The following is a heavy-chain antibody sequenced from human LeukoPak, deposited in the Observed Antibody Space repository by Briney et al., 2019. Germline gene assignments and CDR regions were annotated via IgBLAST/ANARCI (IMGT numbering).Heavy chain of an antibody. CDR2: ISAYNGNT. CDR3: ARAGFSYGDPWPDAFDI. V-gene: IGHV1-18*01. D-gene: IGHD4-17*01. CDR1: GYTFTSYG. Sequence: ASVKVSCKASGYTFTSYGISWVRQAPGQGLEWMGWISAYNGNTNYAQKLQGRVTMTTDTSTSTAYMELRSLRSDDTAVYYCARAGFSYGDPWPDAFDIWGQGTMVTVSS. J-gene: IGHJ3*02.